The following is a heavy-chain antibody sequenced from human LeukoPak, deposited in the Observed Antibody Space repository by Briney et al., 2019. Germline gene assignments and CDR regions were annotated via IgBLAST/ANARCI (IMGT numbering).Heavy chain of an antibody. CDR1: GGSISSGGYY. Sequence: SETLSLTCTVSGGSISSGGYYWSWIRQHPGMGLEWIGYIYYSGSTYYNPSLKSRVTISVDTSKNQFSLKLSSVTAADTAVYYCARGRPLDAFDIWGQGTLVTVSS. V-gene: IGHV4-31*03. J-gene: IGHJ3*02. CDR2: IYYSGST. CDR3: ARGRPLDAFDI.